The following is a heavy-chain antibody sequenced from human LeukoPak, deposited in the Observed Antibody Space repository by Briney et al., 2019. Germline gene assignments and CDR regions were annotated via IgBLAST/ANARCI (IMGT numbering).Heavy chain of an antibody. CDR3: ARSIDDYGDYAY. Sequence: SETLSLTCTVSGGSISSYYWSWIRQPPGKGLEWIGYIYYSGSTNYNPSLKSRVTISVDTSKNQFSLKLSSVTAADTAVYYCARSIDDYGDYAYWGQGTLVTVSS. V-gene: IGHV4-59*01. CDR2: IYYSGST. CDR1: GGSISSYY. J-gene: IGHJ4*02. D-gene: IGHD4-17*01.